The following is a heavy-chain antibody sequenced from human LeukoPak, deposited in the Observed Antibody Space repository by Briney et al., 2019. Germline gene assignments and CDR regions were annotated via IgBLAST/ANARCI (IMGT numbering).Heavy chain of an antibody. Sequence: ASVKVSCKASGYTFTGYYMHWVRQAPGQGLERMGWINPNSGGTNYAQKFQGRVTMTRDTSISTAYMELSRLRSDDTAVYYCARDIAAAYNWFDPWGQGTLVTVSS. D-gene: IGHD6-13*01. CDR2: INPNSGGT. V-gene: IGHV1-2*02. J-gene: IGHJ5*02. CDR3: ARDIAAAYNWFDP. CDR1: GYTFTGYY.